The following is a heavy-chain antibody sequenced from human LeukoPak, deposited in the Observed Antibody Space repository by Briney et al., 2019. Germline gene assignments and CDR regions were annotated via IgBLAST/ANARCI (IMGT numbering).Heavy chain of an antibody. J-gene: IGHJ4*02. CDR1: GGSISSYY. CDR3: ARVLFPYYFDY. V-gene: IGHV4-4*08. Sequence: SETLSLTCSVPGGSISSYYWSWIRQPPGKGLEWIGRIYTSGSTNYNPSLKSRVTISVDTSKNQFSLKLSSVTAADTAVYYCARVLFPYYFDYWGQGTLVTVSS. CDR2: IYTSGST.